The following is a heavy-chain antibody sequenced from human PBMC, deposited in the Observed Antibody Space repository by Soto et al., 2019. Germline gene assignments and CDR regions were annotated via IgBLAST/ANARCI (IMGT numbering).Heavy chain of an antibody. Sequence: SETLSLTCTVSGGSISSYYWSWIRQPPGKGLEWIGYIYYSGSTNYNPSLKSRVTISVDTSKNQFSLKLSSVTAADTAVYYCARGDFWSGDYTDSYYYYGMDVWGQGTTVTVSS. D-gene: IGHD3-3*01. J-gene: IGHJ6*02. CDR2: IYYSGST. CDR1: GGSISSYY. V-gene: IGHV4-59*01. CDR3: ARGDFWSGDYTDSYYYYGMDV.